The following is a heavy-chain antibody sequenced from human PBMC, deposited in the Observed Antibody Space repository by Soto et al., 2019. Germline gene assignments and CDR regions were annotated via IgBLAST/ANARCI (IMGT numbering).Heavy chain of an antibody. J-gene: IGHJ4*02. V-gene: IGHV4-30-2*01. CDR1: GGSISSGEYS. Sequence: QLQLQESGAGLVRPSQTLSLTCAVSGGSISSGEYSWSWILQPPGKGMEWIGSIYHSGSTYYNPALKSRLTISVDISTNQFSLKLTSVTAADTAVYYCARGHDSNDNWGQGTLVTVSS. CDR3: ARGHDSNDN. D-gene: IGHD3-22*01. CDR2: IYHSGST.